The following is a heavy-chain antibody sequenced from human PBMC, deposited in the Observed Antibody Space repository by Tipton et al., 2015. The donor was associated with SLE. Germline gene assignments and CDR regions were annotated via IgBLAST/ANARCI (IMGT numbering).Heavy chain of an antibody. V-gene: IGHV4-38-2*01. CDR1: GYSISSGYY. CDR2: IYHSGST. Sequence: TLSLTCAVSGYSISSGYYWGWIRQPPGKGLEWIGSIYHSGSTYYNPSLKRRVTISVDKSKNQFSLKLSSVTAADTAVYYCATNSGWLYDAFDIWGQGTMVTVSS. CDR3: ATNSGWLYDAFDI. D-gene: IGHD6-19*01. J-gene: IGHJ3*02.